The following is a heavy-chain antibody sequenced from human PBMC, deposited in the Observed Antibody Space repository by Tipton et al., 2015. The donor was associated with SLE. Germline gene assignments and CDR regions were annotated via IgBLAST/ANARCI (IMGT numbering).Heavy chain of an antibody. CDR1: GGSISSYY. Sequence: LRLSCTVSGGSISSYYWSWIRQPPGKGREWVGYIYYSGSTNYNPSLKSRVTISVDTPKNQFSLKLSSVTAADTAVYYCARDPKGWFDPWGQGTLVTVSS. CDR2: IYYSGST. CDR3: ARDPKGWFDP. V-gene: IGHV4-59*01. J-gene: IGHJ5*02.